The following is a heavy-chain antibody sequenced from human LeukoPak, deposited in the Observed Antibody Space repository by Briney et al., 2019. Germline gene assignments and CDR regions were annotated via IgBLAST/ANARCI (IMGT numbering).Heavy chain of an antibody. CDR1: GFTFSSYA. V-gene: IGHV3-48*03. Sequence: GGSLRLSCAASGFTFSSYAMNWVRQAPGKGLEWVSYISSSGSTIYYADSVKGRFTISRDNAKNSLYLQMNSLRAEDTAVYYCARLVGAQFDYWGQGTLVTVSS. D-gene: IGHD1-26*01. CDR3: ARLVGAQFDY. CDR2: ISSSGSTI. J-gene: IGHJ4*02.